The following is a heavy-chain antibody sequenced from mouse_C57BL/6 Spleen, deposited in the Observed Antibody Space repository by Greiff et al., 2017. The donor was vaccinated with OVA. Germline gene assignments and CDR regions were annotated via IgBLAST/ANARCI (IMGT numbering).Heavy chain of an antibody. Sequence: QVQLQQSGPGLVQPSQSLSITCTASGFSLTSYGVHWVRQSPGKGLEWLGAIWRGGSTAYNAAFISRLGISKDNSKSQVFVTMNRLQTVDTAVYYCARGTGTLHFDVWGTGTTVTVSS. CDR2: IWRGGST. V-gene: IGHV2-2*01. D-gene: IGHD4-1*01. CDR1: GFSLTSYG. CDR3: ARGTGTLHFDV. J-gene: IGHJ1*03.